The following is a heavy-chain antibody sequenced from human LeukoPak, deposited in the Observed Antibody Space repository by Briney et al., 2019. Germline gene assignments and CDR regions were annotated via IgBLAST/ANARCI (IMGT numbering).Heavy chain of an antibody. V-gene: IGHV4-59*08. J-gene: IGHJ5*02. CDR1: GGSISSYY. D-gene: IGHD6-19*01. CDR3: ARQNSSGWPNWFDP. Sequence: SETLSLTCTVSGGSISSYYWSWIRQPPGKGLEWIGYIYYSGSTNYNPSLKSRVTISVDTSKNQFSLKLSSVTAADTAVYYCARQNSSGWPNWFDPWGQGTLVIVSS. CDR2: IYYSGST.